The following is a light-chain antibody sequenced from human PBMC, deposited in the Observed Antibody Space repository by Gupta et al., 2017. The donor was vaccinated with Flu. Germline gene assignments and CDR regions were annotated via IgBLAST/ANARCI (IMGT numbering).Light chain of an antibody. CDR3: AAWDANLNNWI. CDR2: RSD. Sequence: QSALTQPPSVSATPGQRVAISCSGRNSNIGENFVYWYQKVPGAAPKLLIYRSDQRPSGVPDRFSGSKSGTSASLAVSELRSEDEADYYCAAWDANLNNWIFGGGTKLTVL. V-gene: IGLV1-47*01. CDR1: NSNIGENF. J-gene: IGLJ2*01.